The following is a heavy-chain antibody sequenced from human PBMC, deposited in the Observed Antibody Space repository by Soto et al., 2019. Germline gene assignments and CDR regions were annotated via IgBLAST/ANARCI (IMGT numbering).Heavy chain of an antibody. Sequence: SETLSLTCTVSGGSISSSSYYWGWIRQSPGKGLEWIGSFYYSGSTYYSPSLKSRLAIYVDTSKKQFSLRLSYVTAADTAVYYCATRSGDYVGWFDPWGQGTRVTVSS. CDR3: ATRSGDYVGWFDP. CDR2: FYYSGST. D-gene: IGHD4-17*01. CDR1: GGSISSSSYY. J-gene: IGHJ5*02. V-gene: IGHV4-39*01.